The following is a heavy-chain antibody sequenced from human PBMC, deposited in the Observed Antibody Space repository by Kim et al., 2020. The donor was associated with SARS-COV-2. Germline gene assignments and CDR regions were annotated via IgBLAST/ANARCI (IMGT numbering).Heavy chain of an antibody. V-gene: IGHV3-15*01. CDR3: TTVTPLEYYYDSSGYYLPTGY. CDR1: GFTFSNAW. D-gene: IGHD3-22*01. CDR2: IKSKTDGGTT. Sequence: GGSLRLSCAASGFTFSNAWMSWVRQAPGKGLEWVGRIKSKTDGGTTDYAAPVKGRFTISRDDSKNTLYLQMNSLKTEDTAVYYCTTVTPLEYYYDSSGYYLPTGYWGQGTLVTVSS. J-gene: IGHJ4*02.